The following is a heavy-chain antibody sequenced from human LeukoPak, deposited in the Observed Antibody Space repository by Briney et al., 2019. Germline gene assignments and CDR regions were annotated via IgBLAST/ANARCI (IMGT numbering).Heavy chain of an antibody. Sequence: AGGSLRLSCAASGFTFSDYYMSWIRQAPGKGLEWVSYISSSGSTIYYADSVKGRFTISRGNAKNSLYLQMNSLRAEDTAVYYCARLVGDIVVVPAAMLDYWGQGTLVTVSS. CDR3: ARLVGDIVVVPAAMLDY. D-gene: IGHD2-2*01. CDR1: GFTFSDYY. J-gene: IGHJ4*02. CDR2: ISSSGSTI. V-gene: IGHV3-11*01.